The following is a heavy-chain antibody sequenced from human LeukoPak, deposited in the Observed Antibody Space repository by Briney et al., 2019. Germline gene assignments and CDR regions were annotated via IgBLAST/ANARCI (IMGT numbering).Heavy chain of an antibody. V-gene: IGHV3-48*04. D-gene: IGHD3-3*02. CDR1: GFTFSDYS. CDR3: ARVRDSIFGVVSHEINY. CDR2: ISFSVNTK. J-gene: IGHJ4*02. Sequence: PGGSLRLSCAASGFTFSDYSMNWVRQAPGKGLEWVSYISFSVNTKYYGDSVKGRFTISRDNAKNSLYLHMDSLRAEDTAVYYCARVRDSIFGVVSHEINYWGQGTLVTVSS.